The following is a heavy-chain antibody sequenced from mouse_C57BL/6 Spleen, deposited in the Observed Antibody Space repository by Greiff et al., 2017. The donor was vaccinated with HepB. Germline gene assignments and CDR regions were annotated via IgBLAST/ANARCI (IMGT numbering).Heavy chain of an antibody. CDR3: ARQGIYYDYDERYFDV. D-gene: IGHD2-4*01. V-gene: IGHV5-12*01. J-gene: IGHJ1*03. CDR2: ISNGGGST. Sequence: EVKLVESGGGLVQPGGSLKLSCAASGFTFSDYYMYWVRQTPEKRLEWVAYISNGGGSTYYPDTVKGRFTISRDNAKNTLYLQMSRLKSEDTAMYYCARQGIYYDYDERYFDVWGTGTTVTVSS. CDR1: GFTFSDYY.